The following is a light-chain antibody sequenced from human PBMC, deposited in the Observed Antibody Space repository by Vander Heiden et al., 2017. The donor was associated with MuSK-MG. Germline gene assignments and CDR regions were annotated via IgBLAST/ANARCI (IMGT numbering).Light chain of an antibody. J-gene: IGKJ2*01. CDR2: DAS. CDR3: QQYDNLPPMYT. Sequence: DIQSPQSPSSLSASVGGRVTITCQTSQDISNYLNWDQQKPGKAPKLLIYDASNLETGVPARFSGSGSGTDFTFTISSLQPEDIATEYCQQYDNLPPMYTFGQGTKLEIK. CDR1: QDISNY. V-gene: IGKV1-33*01.